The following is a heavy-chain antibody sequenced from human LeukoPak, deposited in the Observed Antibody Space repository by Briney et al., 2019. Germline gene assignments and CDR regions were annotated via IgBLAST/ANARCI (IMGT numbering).Heavy chain of an antibody. Sequence: ASVKVSCKTSGYMFNEHYIHWVRQGPGQGLEWMGWINPNSGDTNYAQKFQGWVTTTRDTSISTVYMELTSLKSDDTAIFYCAKTGPGTTSDAFDFWGQGTMVTVSS. CDR1: GYMFNEHY. V-gene: IGHV1-2*04. CDR3: AKTGPGTTSDAFDF. CDR2: INPNSGDT. D-gene: IGHD4-11*01. J-gene: IGHJ3*01.